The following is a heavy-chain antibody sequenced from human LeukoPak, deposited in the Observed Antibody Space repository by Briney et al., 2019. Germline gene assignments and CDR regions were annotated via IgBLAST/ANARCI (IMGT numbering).Heavy chain of an antibody. D-gene: IGHD6-6*01. J-gene: IGHJ4*02. V-gene: IGHV3-9*01. CDR3: AKHLYSSSSSPFDY. CDR1: GFTFYDYA. Sequence: SLRLSCAASGFTFYDYAMHWVRHAPGKGLEWVSGISWNSGSIVYADSVKGRFTISRDNAKNSLYLQMNSLRAEDTALYYCAKHLYSSSSSPFDYWGQGTLVTVSS. CDR2: ISWNSGSI.